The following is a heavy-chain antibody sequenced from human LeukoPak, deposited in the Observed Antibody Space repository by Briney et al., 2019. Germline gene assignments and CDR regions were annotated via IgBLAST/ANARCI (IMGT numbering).Heavy chain of an antibody. J-gene: IGHJ4*02. D-gene: IGHD5-24*01. Sequence: ASVKLSCKASGGTFSSYAISWVRQAPGQGLEWMGGIIPIFGTANYAQKFQGRVTITADESTSTAYMELSSLRSEDTAVYYCARGVEMATIHYFDYWGQGTLVTVSS. CDR3: ARGVEMATIHYFDY. CDR1: GGTFSSYA. CDR2: IIPIFGTA. V-gene: IGHV1-69*13.